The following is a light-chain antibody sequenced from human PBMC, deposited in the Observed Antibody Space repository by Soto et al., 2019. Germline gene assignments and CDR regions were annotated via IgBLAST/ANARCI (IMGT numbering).Light chain of an antibody. CDR1: QSFSSKY. V-gene: IGKV3-20*01. CDR2: GAS. J-gene: IGKJ1*01. Sequence: EIVLTQSPGTLSLSPGERATFSCRASQSFSSKYLAWYQQKPGQTPRLLIYGASSRATGIPDRFSGSGSGTDFTLTISRLEPEDFAVYFCQQYNTSPPTFGQGTKVDIK. CDR3: QQYNTSPPT.